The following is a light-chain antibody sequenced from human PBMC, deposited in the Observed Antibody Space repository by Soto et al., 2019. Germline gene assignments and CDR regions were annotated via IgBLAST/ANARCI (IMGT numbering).Light chain of an antibody. CDR2: KHD. Sequence: QPVLTQPPSASGTPGQRVTISCSGSDSNIGSNHVSWYQQLPGTAPKLLIYKHDQRPSGVPDRFSGSKSGTSASLAISELRSEDETNYYCAVWDVSLNEVVFGGGTKLTVL. J-gene: IGLJ2*01. V-gene: IGLV1-47*01. CDR1: DSNIGSNH. CDR3: AVWDVSLNEVV.